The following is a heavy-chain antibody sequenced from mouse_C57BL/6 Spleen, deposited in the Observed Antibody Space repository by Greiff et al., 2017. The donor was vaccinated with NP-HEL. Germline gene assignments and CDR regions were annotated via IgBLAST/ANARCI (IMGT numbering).Heavy chain of an antibody. Sequence: DVQLVESGGGLVKPGGSLKLSCAASGFTFSDYGMHWVRQAPEKGLEWVAYISSGSSTIYYADTVKGRFTISRDNAKNTLFLQMTSLRSEDTAMYYCAKSTVVARYYYAMDYWGQGTSVTVSS. CDR3: AKSTVVARYYYAMDY. D-gene: IGHD1-1*01. J-gene: IGHJ4*01. CDR2: ISSGSSTI. CDR1: GFTFSDYG. V-gene: IGHV5-17*01.